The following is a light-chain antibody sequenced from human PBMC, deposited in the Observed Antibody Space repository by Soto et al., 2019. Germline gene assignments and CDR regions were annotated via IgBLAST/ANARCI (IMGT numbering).Light chain of an antibody. Sequence: QSVLAQPASVSGSLGQSITISCTGTSSDVGGYNYVSWYQQHPGKAPKLMIYDVSTRPSGVSNRFSGSKSGNTASLTISGLQAEDEADYYCSSYTSSSTYVFGTWTKVTVL. CDR2: DVS. CDR3: SSYTSSSTYV. J-gene: IGLJ1*01. V-gene: IGLV2-14*01. CDR1: SSDVGGYNY.